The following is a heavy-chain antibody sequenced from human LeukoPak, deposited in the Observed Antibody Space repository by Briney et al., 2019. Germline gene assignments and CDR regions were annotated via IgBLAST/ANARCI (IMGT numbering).Heavy chain of an antibody. Sequence: SETLSLTCTVSGGSISSYYWSWIRQPPGKGLEWIGYMYSSGSTNYNPSLKSRVIISVDTSKNQFSLKLSSVTAADTAVYYCVRPSGSGSYYGAFDIWGQGTTVTVSS. V-gene: IGHV4-59*01. CDR1: GGSISSYY. J-gene: IGHJ3*02. CDR2: MYSSGST. D-gene: IGHD3-10*01. CDR3: VRPSGSGSYYGAFDI.